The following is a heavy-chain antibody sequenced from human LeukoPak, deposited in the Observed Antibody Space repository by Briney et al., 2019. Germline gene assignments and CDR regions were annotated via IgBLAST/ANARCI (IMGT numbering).Heavy chain of an antibody. CDR3: ATPHRITMVRGVVRAFDI. CDR1: GFTFSSYA. V-gene: IGHV3-23*01. Sequence: GGSLRLSCAASGFTFSSYAMSWVRQAPGKGLEWVSAISGSGGSTYYADSVKGRFTISRDNSKNTLYLQMNSLRAEDTAVYYCATPHRITMVRGVVRAFDIWGQGTMVTVSS. CDR2: ISGSGGST. J-gene: IGHJ3*02. D-gene: IGHD3-10*01.